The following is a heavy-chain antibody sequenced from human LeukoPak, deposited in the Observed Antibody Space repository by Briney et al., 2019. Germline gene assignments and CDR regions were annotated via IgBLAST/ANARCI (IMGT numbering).Heavy chain of an antibody. D-gene: IGHD6-19*01. CDR3: VNSSPGGGWLVSGNFDY. CDR2: IYYSGST. V-gene: IGHV4-39*01. CDR1: GGXISSNNYY. J-gene: IGHJ4*02. Sequence: PETLSLTCTVSGGXISSNNYYWGWIRQPPGTGLEWVGSIYYSGSTYYNPSLKSRVTISVDTSKNQFSLKLSSVTAADTAVYYCVNSSPGGGWLVSGNFDYWGQGTLVTVSS.